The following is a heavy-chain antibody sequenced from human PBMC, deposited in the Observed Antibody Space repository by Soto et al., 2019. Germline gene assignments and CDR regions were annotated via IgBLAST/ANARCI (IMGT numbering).Heavy chain of an antibody. CDR2: IYYSGTT. CDR1: GVTISNTSYY. CDR3: ARHGSY. J-gene: IGHJ4*02. Sequence: QLQLQESGPGLVKPSETLSLICTVSGVTISNTSYYWGWIRQPPGKRLEGIGTIYYSGTTYYNPSLKGRVTITVDTSKNHFSLKLTSVTAADTAVYYCARHGSYWGQGTLVTVSS. V-gene: IGHV4-39*01.